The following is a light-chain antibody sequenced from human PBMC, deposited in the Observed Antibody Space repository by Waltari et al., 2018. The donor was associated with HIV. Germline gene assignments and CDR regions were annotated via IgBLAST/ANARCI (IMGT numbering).Light chain of an antibody. V-gene: IGKV1-5*03. CDR2: RAS. CDR1: RSISNW. Sequence: DIQMTQSPSALSASVGDTVTIPCRASRSISNWLAWYQPKPGKAPKVLIYRASTLENGVTSRFSGSGSGTEFTITISSLQPEDFATYSCHQYNSYPLTFGGGTRVEIK. J-gene: IGKJ4*01. CDR3: HQYNSYPLT.